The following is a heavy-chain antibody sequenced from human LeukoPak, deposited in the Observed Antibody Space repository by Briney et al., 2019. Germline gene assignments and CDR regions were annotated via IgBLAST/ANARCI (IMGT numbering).Heavy chain of an antibody. Sequence: GRSLRLSCAASGFTFSSYAMHWVRQAPGKGLEWVAVISYDGSNKYYADSVKGRFTISRDNSKNTLYLQMNSLRAEDTAVYYCAKDHFPYRALCTFDYWGQGTLVTVSS. V-gene: IGHV3-30-3*01. CDR2: ISYDGSNK. D-gene: IGHD3-3*02. CDR1: GFTFSSYA. CDR3: AKDHFPYRALCTFDY. J-gene: IGHJ4*02.